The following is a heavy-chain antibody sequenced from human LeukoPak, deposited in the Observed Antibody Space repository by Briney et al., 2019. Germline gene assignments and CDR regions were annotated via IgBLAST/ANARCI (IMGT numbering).Heavy chain of an antibody. J-gene: IGHJ4*02. D-gene: IGHD3-10*01. CDR2: ISGDGGST. CDR1: GFTFDDYA. V-gene: IGHV3-43*02. CDR3: AKDPRGLWFGEMDY. Sequence: GFLRLSCAASGFTFDDYAMHWVRQAPGKGLEWVSLISGDGGSTYYADSVKGRFTISRDNSKNSLYLQMNSLRTEDTALYYCAKDPRGLWFGEMDYWGQGTLVTVSS.